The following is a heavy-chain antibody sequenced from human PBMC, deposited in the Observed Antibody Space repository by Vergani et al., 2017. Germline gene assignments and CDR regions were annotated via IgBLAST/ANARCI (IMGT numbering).Heavy chain of an antibody. J-gene: IGHJ2*01. D-gene: IGHD5-24*01. Sequence: QVQLVQSGAEVKKPGSSVKVSCKASGGTFSSYAISWVRQAPGQGLEWMGGIIPIFGTANYAQKFQGRVTITADEYTSTAYMELSSLRAEYTAVYYCARDRGGDGYNYFRYIDLWGRGTLVTVSS. CDR2: IIPIFGTA. V-gene: IGHV1-69*01. CDR3: ARDRGGDGYNYFRYIDL. CDR1: GGTFSSYA.